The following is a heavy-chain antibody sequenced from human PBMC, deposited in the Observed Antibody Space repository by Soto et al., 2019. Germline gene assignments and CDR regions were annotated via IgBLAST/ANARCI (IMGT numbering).Heavy chain of an antibody. CDR1: GYTLTELS. J-gene: IGHJ4*02. Sequence: ASVKVSCKVSGYTLTELSMHWVRQAPGKGLEWMGGFDPEDGETIYAQKFQGRVTMTEDTSTDTAYMELSSLRSEDTAVYYCATTAEVPAAMCWDYWGQGTLVTVSS. CDR2: FDPEDGET. V-gene: IGHV1-24*01. D-gene: IGHD2-2*01. CDR3: ATTAEVPAAMCWDY.